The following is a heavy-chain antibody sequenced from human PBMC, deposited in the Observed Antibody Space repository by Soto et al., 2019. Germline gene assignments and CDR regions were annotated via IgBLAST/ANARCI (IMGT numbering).Heavy chain of an antibody. CDR3: ARRPDAFDI. Sequence: GSLRLASTTSTLRVSDHTISWVRQAPGKGLEWVSYINNSGNYTYYADSVKVRFTIYRENSKNTMLLQMNNLRVEDTAMYYCARRPDAFDIWGQGTMVTVSS. J-gene: IGHJ3*02. CDR1: TLRVSDHT. CDR2: INNSGNYT. V-gene: IGHV3-11*03.